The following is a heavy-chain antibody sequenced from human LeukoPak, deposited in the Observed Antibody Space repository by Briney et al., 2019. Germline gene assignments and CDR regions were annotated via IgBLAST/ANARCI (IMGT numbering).Heavy chain of an antibody. V-gene: IGHV3-30-3*01. D-gene: IGHD2-2*01. CDR1: GFTFSSYA. CDR2: ISYDGSNK. Sequence: GGSLRLSCAASGFTFSSYAMHWVRQAPGKGLEWVAVISYDGSNKYYADSVKGRFTISRDNSKNTLYLQMNSLRAEDTAVYYCARGAEGRFVVVPPRLSNYFDYWGQGTLVTVSS. J-gene: IGHJ4*02. CDR3: ARGAEGRFVVVPPRLSNYFDY.